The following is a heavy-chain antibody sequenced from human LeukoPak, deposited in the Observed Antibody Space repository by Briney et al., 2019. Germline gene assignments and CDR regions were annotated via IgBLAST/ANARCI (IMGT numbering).Heavy chain of an antibody. V-gene: IGHV4-34*01. CDR1: GGSFSGYY. Sequence: SETLSLTCAVYGGSFSGYYWSWIRQPPGKGLEWIGEINHSGSTNYNPSLKSRVTISVDTSKNQFSLKLSSVTAADTAVYYCARGPDLYSSSWYYFDYWAQGTLVTVSS. CDR3: ARGPDLYSSSWYYFDY. D-gene: IGHD6-13*01. J-gene: IGHJ4*02. CDR2: INHSGST.